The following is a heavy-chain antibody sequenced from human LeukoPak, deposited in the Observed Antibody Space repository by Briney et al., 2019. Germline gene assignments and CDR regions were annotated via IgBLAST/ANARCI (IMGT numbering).Heavy chain of an antibody. J-gene: IGHJ5*02. CDR2: ISYDGSNK. CDR1: GVTFSSYG. V-gene: IGHV3-30*18. CDR3: AKDAARIAAAGQLYNLFDP. Sequence: GRSLRLSCAASGVTFSSYGMHWVRQAPGKGLEWVAVISYDGSNKYYADSVKGRFTISRDNSKNTLYLQMNSLRAEDTAVYYCAKDAARIAAAGQLYNLFDPWGQGTLVTVSS. D-gene: IGHD6-13*01.